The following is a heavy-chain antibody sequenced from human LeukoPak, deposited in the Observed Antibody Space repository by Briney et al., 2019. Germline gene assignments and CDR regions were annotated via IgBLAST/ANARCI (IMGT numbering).Heavy chain of an antibody. CDR1: GGSISSGGYS. CDR2: IHYSGST. V-gene: IGHV4-31*11. CDR3: AREDTATVTGIDY. D-gene: IGHD5-18*01. Sequence: SQTLSLTCAVSGGSISSGGYSWSWIRQPPGKGLEWIGYIHYSGSTYYNPSLKSRVTISVDTSKNQFSLKLSSVTAADTAVYYCAREDTATVTGIDYWGQGTLVTVSS. J-gene: IGHJ4*02.